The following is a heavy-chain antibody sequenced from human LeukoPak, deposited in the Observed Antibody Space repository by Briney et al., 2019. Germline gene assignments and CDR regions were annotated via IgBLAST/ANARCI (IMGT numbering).Heavy chain of an antibody. D-gene: IGHD3-16*02. CDR3: ARGFRSDMDV. V-gene: IGHV3-74*01. CDR2: INSEGTFT. J-gene: IGHJ6*03. CDR1: GFIFDVYW. Sequence: GGSLRLSCAASGFIFDVYWMHWVRHAPGKGLEWVSRINSEGTFTSYADSVRGRFTISRDNAKSTLYLQMTSLRVEDTAVYFCARGFRSDMDVWGKGSTVTVSS.